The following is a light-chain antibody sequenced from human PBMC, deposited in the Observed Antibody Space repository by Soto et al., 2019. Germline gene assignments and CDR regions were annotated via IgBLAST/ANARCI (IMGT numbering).Light chain of an antibody. CDR2: DAS. CDR3: QQYYSFPYT. Sequence: IWMTQSPSLLSASTGDRVTISCRMRQGISSYLAWYQQKHGKAPELVIYDASTLQSGVPSRFSGSGSGTDFTLTISCVQSEDFAIYYCQQYYSFPYTFGQGTKLEIK. J-gene: IGKJ2*01. CDR1: QGISSY. V-gene: IGKV1D-8*02.